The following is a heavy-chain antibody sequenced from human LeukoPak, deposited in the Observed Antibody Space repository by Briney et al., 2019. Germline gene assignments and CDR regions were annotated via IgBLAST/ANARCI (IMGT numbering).Heavy chain of an antibody. CDR1: GFTFSSYG. J-gene: IGHJ4*02. CDR2: ISYDGSNK. CDR3: AKDFVQLWLAYYFDY. D-gene: IGHD5-18*01. V-gene: IGHV3-30*18. Sequence: GGSLRLSCADSGFTFSSYGMHWVRQAPGKGLEWVAVISYDGSNKYYADSVKGRFTISRDNSKNTLYLQMNSLRAEDTAVYYCAKDFVQLWLAYYFDYWGQGTRVTVSS.